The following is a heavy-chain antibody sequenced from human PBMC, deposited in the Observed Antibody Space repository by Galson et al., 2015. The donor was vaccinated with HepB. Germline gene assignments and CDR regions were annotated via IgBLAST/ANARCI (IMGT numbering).Heavy chain of an antibody. V-gene: IGHV3-9*01. Sequence: SLRLSCAASGFTFDDYAMHWVRLAPGKGLEWVSGIGWNSGRIGYADSVKGRFTISRDNAKNSLYLQMNSLRAEDTALYYCAKDTHGSYSSGWYGNYFDYWGQGTLVTVSS. CDR3: AKDTHGSYSSGWYGNYFDY. J-gene: IGHJ4*02. CDR2: IGWNSGRI. D-gene: IGHD6-19*01. CDR1: GFTFDDYA.